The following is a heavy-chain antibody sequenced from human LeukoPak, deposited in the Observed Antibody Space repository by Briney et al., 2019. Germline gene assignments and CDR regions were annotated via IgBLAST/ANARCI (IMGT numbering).Heavy chain of an antibody. D-gene: IGHD3-10*01. V-gene: IGHV3-53*01. CDR3: ARGLSGSGNVYDY. CDR2: IYAGGNT. CDR1: GFTVSSNY. J-gene: IGHJ4*02. Sequence: SGGSLRLSCAASGFTVSSNYLSWVRQAPGKGLEWVSVIYAGGNTYYADSVKGRSTISRDNSKNTLYLQMNSLRAEDTAVYYCARGLSGSGNVYDYWGQGTLVTVSS.